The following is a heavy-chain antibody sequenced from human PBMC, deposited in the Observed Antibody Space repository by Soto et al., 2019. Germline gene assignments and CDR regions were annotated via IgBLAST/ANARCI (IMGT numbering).Heavy chain of an antibody. Sequence: GSLRHSCPASGFTFSSYEMSWVRLAPGKGLVWVSYISSSGSTIYYADSVKGRFTIPRANAENSLYLQMNSLRSEETDVYFCTKDHKGGYYYYGMDVWGQGTTVTVSS. J-gene: IGHJ6*01. CDR1: GFTFSSYE. V-gene: IGHV3-48*03. CDR3: TKDHKGGYYYYGMDV. CDR2: ISSSGSTI.